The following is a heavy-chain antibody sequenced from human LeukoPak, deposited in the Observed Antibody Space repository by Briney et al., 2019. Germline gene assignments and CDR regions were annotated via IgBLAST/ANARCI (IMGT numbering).Heavy chain of an antibody. CDR1: GGTFSTYA. J-gene: IGHJ5*02. CDR3: AREGTSVAGTWWFDP. D-gene: IGHD6-19*01. CDR2: IIPIFVVA. V-gene: IGHV1-69*04. Sequence: GSSVKVSCKASGGTFSTYAISWVRQAPGQGLEWMGRIIPIFVVAKYAQKFQGRVTITADKSTSTAYMELSSLTSEDTAVYYCAREGTSVAGTWWFDPWGQGTLVTVSS.